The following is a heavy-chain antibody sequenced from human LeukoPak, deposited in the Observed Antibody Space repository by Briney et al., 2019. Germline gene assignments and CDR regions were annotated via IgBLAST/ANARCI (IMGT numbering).Heavy chain of an antibody. CDR3: ARDIPGDY. CDR2: IYHSGNT. J-gene: IGHJ4*02. D-gene: IGHD7-27*01. Sequence: SETLSLTCTVSGYSISSGYYWGWIRQPPGKGLEWIGYIYHSGNTYYNPSLKSRVTISVDRSKNQFSLKLSSVTAADTAVYYCARDIPGDYWGQGTLVTVSS. V-gene: IGHV4-38-2*02. CDR1: GYSISSGYY.